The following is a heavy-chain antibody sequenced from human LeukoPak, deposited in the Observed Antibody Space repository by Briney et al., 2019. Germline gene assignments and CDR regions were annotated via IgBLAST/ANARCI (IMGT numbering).Heavy chain of an antibody. Sequence: ASVKVSCKASGYTFTGYYMRWVRQAPGQGLEWMGWINPNSGNTGYAQKFQGRVTMTRNTSISTAYMELSSLRSEDTAVYYCARDKDYGSGRVDDYWGQGTLVTVSS. CDR1: GYTFTGYY. D-gene: IGHD3-10*01. J-gene: IGHJ4*02. CDR2: INPNSGNT. CDR3: ARDKDYGSGRVDDY. V-gene: IGHV1-8*02.